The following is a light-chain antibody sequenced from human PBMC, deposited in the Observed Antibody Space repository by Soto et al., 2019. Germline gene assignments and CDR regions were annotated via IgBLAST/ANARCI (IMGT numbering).Light chain of an antibody. CDR2: DVT. J-gene: IGLJ3*02. Sequence: QSVLTQPASVSGSPGQSXTXXXXGXXXXVGRYNYVSWFQQHPGKAPKLIIYDVTNRPSGVSDRFSGSKSGKTASLTISGLQAEDEADYYCSSYTASNTGVFGGGTQLTVL. CDR1: XXXVGRYNY. V-gene: IGLV2-14*01. CDR3: SSYTASNTGV.